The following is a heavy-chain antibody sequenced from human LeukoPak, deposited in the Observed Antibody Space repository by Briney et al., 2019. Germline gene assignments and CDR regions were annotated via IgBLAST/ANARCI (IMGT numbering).Heavy chain of an antibody. CDR3: AKEPSGWYKFPIDY. D-gene: IGHD6-19*01. CDR1: GFIFGDYA. V-gene: IGHV3-9*01. Sequence: GGSLRLSCAASGFIFGDYAMHWVRQAPGKGLEWVSGISWNSGSIDYADSEKGRFTISRDNAKNSLYLQMNSLRAEDTAVYYCAKEPSGWYKFPIDYWGQGTLVTVSS. J-gene: IGHJ4*02. CDR2: ISWNSGSI.